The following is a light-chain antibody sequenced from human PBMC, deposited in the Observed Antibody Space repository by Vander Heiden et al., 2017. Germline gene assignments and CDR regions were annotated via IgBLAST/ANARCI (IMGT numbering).Light chain of an antibody. Sequence: QSALTQPASVSGSPGQSITISGTGTSSDVGRYDLVSWYQQHPGNAPKLIIYEVIKRPSGVSNRFSGSKSANTASLTISGLQAEDEADYYCCSFAVGSTYVFGTGTKVTVL. CDR1: SSDVGRYDL. V-gene: IGLV2-23*02. J-gene: IGLJ1*01. CDR2: EVI. CDR3: CSFAVGSTYV.